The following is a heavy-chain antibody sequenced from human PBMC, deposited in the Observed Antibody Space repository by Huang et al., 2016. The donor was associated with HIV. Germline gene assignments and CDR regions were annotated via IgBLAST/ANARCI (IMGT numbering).Heavy chain of an antibody. CDR3: AKGGSAAAVLDY. D-gene: IGHD6-13*01. Sequence: QVQLVESGGGVVQPGRSLRLSCAASGFTFSSYGMHWVRQAPGKGLEWGAVISYDGRNKFFADSVKGRFTISRDNSKNTLFLQMNSLRVEDTAVYYCAKGGSAAAVLDYWGQGTLVTASS. V-gene: IGHV3-30*18. CDR2: ISYDGRNK. CDR1: GFTFSSYG. J-gene: IGHJ4*02.